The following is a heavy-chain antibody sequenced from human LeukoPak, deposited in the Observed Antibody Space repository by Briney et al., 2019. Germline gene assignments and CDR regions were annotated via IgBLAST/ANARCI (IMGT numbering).Heavy chain of an antibody. D-gene: IGHD2-21*01. CDR3: AKAPVTTCSGAYCYPFDY. CDR2: ISGSGSGGST. J-gene: IGHJ4*02. CDR1: GFTFSTYA. V-gene: IGHV3-23*01. Sequence: GGSLRLSCAASGFTFSTYAMSWVRQAPGKGLEWVSGISGSGSGGSTYYADSVKGRFTISRDNSKNTLYLQMNSLRAEDTAVYYCAKAPVTTCSGAYCYPFDYWGQGTLVTVSS.